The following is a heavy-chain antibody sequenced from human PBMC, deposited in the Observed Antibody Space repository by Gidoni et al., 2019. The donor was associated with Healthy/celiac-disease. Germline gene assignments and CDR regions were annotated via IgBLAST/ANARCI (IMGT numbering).Heavy chain of an antibody. J-gene: IGHJ2*01. CDR3: ARRSSSSRWYFDL. CDR2: IWYDGSNK. Sequence: QVQLVESGGGVVQPGRSLRLSCAASGFPFSSYGMHWVRQDPGKGLEWVAVIWYDGSNKYYADSVKGRFTISRDNSKNTLYLQMNSLRAEDTAVYYCARRSSSSRWYFDLWGRGTLVTVSS. V-gene: IGHV3-33*01. D-gene: IGHD6-6*01. CDR1: GFPFSSYG.